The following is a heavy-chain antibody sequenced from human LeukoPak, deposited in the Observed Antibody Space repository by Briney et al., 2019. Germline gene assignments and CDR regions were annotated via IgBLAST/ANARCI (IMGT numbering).Heavy chain of an antibody. CDR3: ARDQCGGDCYRAFDI. Sequence: GSLRLSCAASGFTFNIYSMNWVRQAPGKGLEWVSYISGSGGTIHYADSVKGRFTISRDNAKNSLYLQMNSLRAEDTAVYYCARDQCGGDCYRAFDIWDQGTRVTVSS. CDR1: GFTFNIYS. J-gene: IGHJ3*02. D-gene: IGHD2-21*02. CDR2: ISGSGGTI. V-gene: IGHV3-48*01.